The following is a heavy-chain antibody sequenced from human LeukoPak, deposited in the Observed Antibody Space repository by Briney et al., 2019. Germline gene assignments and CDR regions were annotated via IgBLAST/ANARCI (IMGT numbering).Heavy chain of an antibody. D-gene: IGHD6-13*01. V-gene: IGHV3-48*04. CDR2: ISSSSSTI. CDR3: ARMSSSWYGY. CDR1: GFTFSSYS. J-gene: IGHJ4*02. Sequence: PGGSLRLSCAASGFTFSSYSMNWVRQAPGKGLEWVSYISSSSSTIYYADSVKGRFTISRDNAKNSLYLQMNSLRAEDTAVYYCARMSSSWYGYWGQGTLVTVSS.